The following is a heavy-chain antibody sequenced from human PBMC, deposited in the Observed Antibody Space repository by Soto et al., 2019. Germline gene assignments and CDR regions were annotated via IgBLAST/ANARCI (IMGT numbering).Heavy chain of an antibody. Sequence: NPGGSLRLSCAASGFTFSSYSMNWVRQAPGKGLEWVSSISIISSYIYYADSVKGRFTISRDNAKNLLYPQMNSLRAEDTAVYYCARDPHLKGGYDELYYFDYWGQGTLVTVSS. CDR1: GFTFSSYS. D-gene: IGHD5-12*01. CDR2: ISIISSYI. V-gene: IGHV3-21*01. J-gene: IGHJ4*02. CDR3: ARDPHLKGGYDELYYFDY.